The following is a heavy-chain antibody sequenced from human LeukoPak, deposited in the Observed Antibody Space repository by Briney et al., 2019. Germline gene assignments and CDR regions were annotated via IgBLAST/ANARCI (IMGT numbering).Heavy chain of an antibody. CDR3: ARVYSHYGDFVFDI. Sequence: GGSLRLSCAASGFTFSTYNMNWVRQAPGKGLEWASSISSSSSYINYADSVKGRFTVSRDNAKNSLYLQMNSLRAEDTAVYYCARVYSHYGDFVFDIWGQGTMVTVSS. J-gene: IGHJ3*02. V-gene: IGHV3-21*01. CDR2: ISSSSSYI. CDR1: GFTFSTYN. D-gene: IGHD4-17*01.